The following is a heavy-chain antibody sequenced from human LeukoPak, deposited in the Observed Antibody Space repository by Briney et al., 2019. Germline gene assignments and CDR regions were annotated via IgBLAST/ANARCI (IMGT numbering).Heavy chain of an antibody. CDR1: GGSISSYY. CDR3: ASRGASGNFDY. J-gene: IGHJ4*02. V-gene: IGHV4-59*01. Sequence: SETLSLTCTVSGGSISSYYWSWTRQPPGKGLEWIGYIYYSGSTNYNPSLKSRVTISVDTSKNQFSLKLSSVTAADTAVYYCASRGASGNFDYWGQGTLVTVSS. D-gene: IGHD6-25*01. CDR2: IYYSGST.